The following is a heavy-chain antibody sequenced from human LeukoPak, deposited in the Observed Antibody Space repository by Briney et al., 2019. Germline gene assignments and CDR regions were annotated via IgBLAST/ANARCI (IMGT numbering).Heavy chain of an antibody. D-gene: IGHD6-6*01. J-gene: IGHJ4*02. CDR3: ARTSIATRHFDY. CDR2: IYYSGST. CDR1: GGSISSDAYF. Sequence: SETLPLTCTVSGGSISSDAYFWSWIRQHPGKGLEWIGYIYYSGSTYYNPSLKSRVTISVDTSKNQFSLKLSSVTAADTAVYYCARTSIATRHFDYWGQGTPVTVSS. V-gene: IGHV4-31*03.